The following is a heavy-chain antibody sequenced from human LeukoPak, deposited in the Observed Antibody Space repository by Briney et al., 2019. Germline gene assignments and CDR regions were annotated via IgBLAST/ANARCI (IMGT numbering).Heavy chain of an antibody. V-gene: IGHV4-59*01. CDR1: GGSISSYY. CDR2: IYYSGST. D-gene: IGHD1-26*01. CDR3: AREEVGATDGFDY. J-gene: IGHJ4*02. Sequence: SETLSLTCTVSGGSISSYYWSWIRQPPGKGLEWIGYIYYSGSTNYNPSLKSRVTISVDTSKNQFSLKLSSVTAADTAVYYCAREEVGATDGFDYWGQGTLVTVSS.